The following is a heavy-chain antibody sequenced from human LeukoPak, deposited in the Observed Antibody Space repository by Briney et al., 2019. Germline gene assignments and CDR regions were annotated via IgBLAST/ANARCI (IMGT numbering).Heavy chain of an antibody. V-gene: IGHV1-46*01. J-gene: IGHJ4*02. D-gene: IGHD6-13*01. CDR1: GYTFTGYY. CDR2: INPSGGTT. CDR3: AREAAAGTKNFDY. Sequence: ASLKVSCKASGYTFTGYYMHWVRQAPGQGLEWMGWINPSGGTTTYAQKFQGRVTMTRDTSTSTVYMELSSLRSEDTAVYYCAREAAAGTKNFDYWGQGTLVTVSS.